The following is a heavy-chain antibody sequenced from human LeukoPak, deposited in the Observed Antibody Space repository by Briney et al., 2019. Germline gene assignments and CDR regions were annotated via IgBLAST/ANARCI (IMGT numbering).Heavy chain of an antibody. Sequence: GGSLRLSCAASGFTVSSNYMSWVRQAPGKGLEWVSVIYSGGSTYYADSVKGRFTISRDNSKNTLYLQMNSLRAEDTAVYYCAKTSGSYSLFDYWGQGTLVTVSS. CDR1: GFTVSSNY. V-gene: IGHV3-53*01. CDR3: AKTSGSYSLFDY. CDR2: IYSGGST. J-gene: IGHJ4*02. D-gene: IGHD1-26*01.